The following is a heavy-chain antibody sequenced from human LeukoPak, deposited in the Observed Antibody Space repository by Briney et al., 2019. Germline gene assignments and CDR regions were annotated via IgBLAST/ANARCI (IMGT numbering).Heavy chain of an antibody. CDR2: MNPNSGNT. V-gene: IGHV1-8*02. Sequence: ASVKVSCKASGYTFTGYYMHWVRQAPGQGLEWMGWMNPNSGNTGYAQKFQGRVTMTRNTSISTAYMELSSLRSEDTAVYYCARVGRPYSGYEIDYWGQGTLVTVSS. D-gene: IGHD5-12*01. CDR1: GYTFTGYY. J-gene: IGHJ4*02. CDR3: ARVGRPYSGYEIDY.